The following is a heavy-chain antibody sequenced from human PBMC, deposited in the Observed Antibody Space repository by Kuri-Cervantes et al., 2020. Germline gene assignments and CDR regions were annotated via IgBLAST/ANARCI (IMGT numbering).Heavy chain of an antibody. Sequence: GESLKISCAASGFTFGSYGIHWVRQAPGRGLEWVAIISYDGSNKYYADSVKGRFTISRDNSKNTLYLQMNSLRAEDTAVYYCAKDFSSGSVDTAMVLDYWGQGTLVTVSS. CDR1: GFTFGSYG. J-gene: IGHJ4*02. D-gene: IGHD5-18*01. V-gene: IGHV3-30*18. CDR3: AKDFSSGSVDTAMVLDY. CDR2: ISYDGSNK.